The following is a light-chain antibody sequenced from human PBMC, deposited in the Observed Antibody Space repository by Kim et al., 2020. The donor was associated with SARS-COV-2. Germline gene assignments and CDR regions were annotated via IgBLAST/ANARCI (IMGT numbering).Light chain of an antibody. Sequence: QGGTISCSGSSSNIGSNYVYWYQQLPGTAPKLLIYRNNQRPSGVPDRCSGSKSGTSASLAISGLRSEDEADYYCAAWDDSLSGPGVFGGGTQLTVL. CDR1: SSNIGSNY. CDR3: AAWDDSLSGPGV. CDR2: RNN. V-gene: IGLV1-47*01. J-gene: IGLJ2*01.